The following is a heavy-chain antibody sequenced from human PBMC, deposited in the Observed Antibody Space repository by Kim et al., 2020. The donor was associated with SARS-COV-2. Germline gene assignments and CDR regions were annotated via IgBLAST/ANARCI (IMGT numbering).Heavy chain of an antibody. CDR3: AKPRYYYDSSGYYLDYYYYGMDV. Sequence: GGSLRLSCAASGFTFSSYGMHWVRQAPGKGLEWVAVIWYDGSNKYYADSVKGRFTISRDNSKNTLYLQMNSLRAEDTAVYYCAKPRYYYDSSGYYLDYYYYGMDVWGQGTTVTVSS. V-gene: IGHV3-33*06. CDR1: GFTFSSYG. D-gene: IGHD3-22*01. J-gene: IGHJ6*02. CDR2: IWYDGSNK.